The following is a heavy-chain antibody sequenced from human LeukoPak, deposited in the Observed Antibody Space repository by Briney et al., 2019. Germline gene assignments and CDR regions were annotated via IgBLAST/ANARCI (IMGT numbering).Heavy chain of an antibody. J-gene: IGHJ4*02. V-gene: IGHV3-74*01. D-gene: IGHD4-11*01. CDR3: ARGGSNYGDFYY. CDR2: INGDGSST. Sequence: PGGSLRLSCAASGFTFSSYWMHWVRQAPGKGLVWISRINGDGSSTNYADSVKGRFTISRDNTKNTLFLQMNSLRAEDTAVYYCARGGSNYGDFYYWGQGTLVTVSS. CDR1: GFTFSSYW.